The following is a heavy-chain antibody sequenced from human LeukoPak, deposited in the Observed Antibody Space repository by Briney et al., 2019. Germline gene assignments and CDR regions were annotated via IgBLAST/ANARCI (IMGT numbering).Heavy chain of an antibody. CDR3: AREEDSLGY. CDR2: IIPIFDIA. Sequence: ASVKVSCKASGGTFSSYTITWVRQAPGQGLEWMGRIIPIFDIANYAQKFQGRVTITADKSTSTAYMELTSLGSEDTAVYYCAREEDSLGYWGQGTLVTVSS. J-gene: IGHJ4*02. D-gene: IGHD3-16*01. CDR1: GGTFSSYT. V-gene: IGHV1-69*04.